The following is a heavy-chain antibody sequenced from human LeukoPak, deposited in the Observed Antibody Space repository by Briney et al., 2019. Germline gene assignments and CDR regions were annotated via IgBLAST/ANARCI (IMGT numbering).Heavy chain of an antibody. J-gene: IGHJ5*02. D-gene: IGHD6-13*01. CDR2: IYYSGST. V-gene: IGHV4-59*06. Sequence: SETLSLTCTVSGGSISSHFWSWIRQSPGKRLEWIGFIYYSGSTYYNPSLKSRVTISIDTSKNQFSLKLSSVTAADTAVYYCARATGGAAAADFDPWGQGTLVTVSS. CDR1: GGSISSHF. CDR3: ARATGGAAAADFDP.